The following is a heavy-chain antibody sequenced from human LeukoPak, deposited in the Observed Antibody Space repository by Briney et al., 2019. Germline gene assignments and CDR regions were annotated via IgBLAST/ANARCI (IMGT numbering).Heavy chain of an antibody. J-gene: IGHJ4*02. V-gene: IGHV3-49*04. D-gene: IGHD5-24*01. CDR3: TRGDDGYNWSFDY. CDR2: IRSKAYGGTT. CDR1: GFTFGDYA. Sequence: GGSLRLSCTASGFTFGDYAMSWVRQAPGKGLEWVGFIRSKAYGGTTEYAASVKGRFTISRDDSKSIAYLQMNSLKTEDTAVYYCTRGDDGYNWSFDYWGQGTLVTVSS.